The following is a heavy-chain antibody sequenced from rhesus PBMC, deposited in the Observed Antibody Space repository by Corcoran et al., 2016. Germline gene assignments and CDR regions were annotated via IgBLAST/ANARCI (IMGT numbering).Heavy chain of an antibody. CDR1: GFTFSSYV. V-gene: IGHV3S26*01. CDR2: ISERVGTI. J-gene: IGHJ4*01. CDR3: TQYSNYFDY. D-gene: IGHD4-23*01. Sequence: DVQLVESGGGLVKPGGSLRLSCVASGFTFSSYVMHWVRQDQGKGMEWVSVISERVGTIYYAESVNGRYTISRDNAKNSLCLQMNSLRAEDTAVYYCTQYSNYFDYWGQGVLVTVSS.